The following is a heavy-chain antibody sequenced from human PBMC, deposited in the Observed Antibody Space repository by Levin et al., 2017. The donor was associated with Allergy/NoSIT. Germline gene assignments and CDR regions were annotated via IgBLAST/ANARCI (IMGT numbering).Heavy chain of an antibody. CDR2: IFSSGGT. CDR1: GDSGSGTFY. V-gene: IGHV4-61*01. J-gene: IGHJ1*01. D-gene: IGHD6-13*01. CDR3: ATGGAATPDH. Sequence: SETLSLTCTVSGDSGSGTFYWTRIRQSPGRGLEWLGYIFSSGGTNYNPSLKSRATISLDTSKNRFFLTLTSVIPADTAVYYCATGGAATPDHWGQGTLVTVSS.